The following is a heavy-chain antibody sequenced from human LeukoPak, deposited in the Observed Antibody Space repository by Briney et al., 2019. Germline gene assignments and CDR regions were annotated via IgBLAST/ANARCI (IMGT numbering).Heavy chain of an antibody. V-gene: IGHV3-74*03. CDR3: ARDKKSGESSEIDY. Sequence: QPGGSLRFSCAASGFTFSSYWVHWVRQAPGKGMVWVSRINRDGSTTKYADSVKGRFTVSRDNAKNTLNLQMNSLRAEDTAVYYCARDKKSGESSEIDYWGQGTLVTVSS. CDR2: INRDGSTT. CDR1: GFTFSSYW. J-gene: IGHJ4*02. D-gene: IGHD3-10*01.